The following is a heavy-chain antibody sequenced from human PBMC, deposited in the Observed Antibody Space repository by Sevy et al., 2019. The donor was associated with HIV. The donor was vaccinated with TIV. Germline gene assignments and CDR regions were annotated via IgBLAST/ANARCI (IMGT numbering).Heavy chain of an antibody. CDR2: MNPNSGNT. Sequence: ASVKVSCKASGYTFTSYDINWVRHATGQGLEWMGWMNPNSGNTGYVQNFQGRVTMTTNTYISTAYMELSSLRSEDTAVYYCAGASNGGNSDFAYWGQGTLVTVSS. CDR1: GYTFTSYD. CDR3: AGASNGGNSDFAY. D-gene: IGHD2-21*02. J-gene: IGHJ4*02. V-gene: IGHV1-8*01.